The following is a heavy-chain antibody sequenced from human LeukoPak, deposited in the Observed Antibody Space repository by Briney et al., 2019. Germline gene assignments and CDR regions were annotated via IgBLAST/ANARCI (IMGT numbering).Heavy chain of an antibody. D-gene: IGHD2-8*02. CDR1: GYTFTNYY. J-gene: IGHJ5*02. Sequence: ASVKVSCRASGYTFTNYYMHWVRQAPGQGLEWMGIINPSGGSTSYAQKFQGRVTMTRDTSTSTVYMELSSLRSEDTAVYYCARDFGNRPEVMYATNWFDPWGQGTLVTVSS. CDR3: ARDFGNRPEVMYATNWFDP. CDR2: INPSGGST. V-gene: IGHV1-46*01.